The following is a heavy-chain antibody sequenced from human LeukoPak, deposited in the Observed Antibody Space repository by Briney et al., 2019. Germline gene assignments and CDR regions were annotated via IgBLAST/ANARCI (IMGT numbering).Heavy chain of an antibody. Sequence: GSLRLSCAASGFTFSGSALHWVRQAPGKGLEWVALISYDGSNKYYVDLVKGRFTISRDNSKNTLYLQMNSLRADDTAVYYCARGRWGDYDSSGYYYVDAFDIWGQGTMVAVSS. V-gene: IGHV3-30*04. CDR3: ARGRWGDYDSSGYYYVDAFDI. D-gene: IGHD3-22*01. CDR2: ISYDGSNK. CDR1: GFTFSGSA. J-gene: IGHJ3*02.